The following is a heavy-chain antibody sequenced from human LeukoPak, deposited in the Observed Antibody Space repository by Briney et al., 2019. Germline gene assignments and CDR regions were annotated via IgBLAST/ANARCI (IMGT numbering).Heavy chain of an antibody. CDR3: ARGTSLF. J-gene: IGHJ4*02. V-gene: IGHV3-30*19. CDR2: ISYDGSNK. D-gene: IGHD2-2*01. Sequence: PGGSLRLSCAASGFTFSSYGMHWVRQAPGKGLEWVAVISYDGSNKYYADSVKGRFTISRDNSKNTLYLQMNSLRAEDTAVYYCARGTSLFWGQGTLVTVSS. CDR1: GFTFSSYG.